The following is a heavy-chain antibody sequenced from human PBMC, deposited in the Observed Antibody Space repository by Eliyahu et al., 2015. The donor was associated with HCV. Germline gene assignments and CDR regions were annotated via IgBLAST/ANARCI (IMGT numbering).Heavy chain of an antibody. Sequence: LEWLGRTYYRSKWYNDYAVSVKSRITINPDTSKNQFSLQLNSVTPEDTAVYYCARGLRYFDWLLDYWGQGTLVTVSS. V-gene: IGHV6-1*01. D-gene: IGHD3-9*01. CDR3: ARGLRYFDWLLDY. J-gene: IGHJ4*02. CDR2: TYYRSKWYN.